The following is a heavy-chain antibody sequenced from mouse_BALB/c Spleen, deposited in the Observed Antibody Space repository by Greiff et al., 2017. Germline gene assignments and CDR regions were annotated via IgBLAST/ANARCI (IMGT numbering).Heavy chain of an antibody. V-gene: IGHV3-6*02. J-gene: IGHJ2*01. CDR3: ARGRGGYDWYFDY. D-gene: IGHD2-2*01. CDR1: GYSITSGYY. Sequence: ESGPGLVKPSQSLSLTCSVTGYSITSGYYWNWIRQFPGNKLEWMGYISYDGSNNYNPSLKNRISITRDTSKNQFFLKLNSVTTEDTATYYCARGRGGYDWYFDYWGQGTTLTVSS. CDR2: ISYDGSN.